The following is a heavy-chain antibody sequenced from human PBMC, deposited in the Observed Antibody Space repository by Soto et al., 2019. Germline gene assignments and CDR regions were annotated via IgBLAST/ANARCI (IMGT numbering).Heavy chain of an antibody. CDR3: ARDGDGYNY. V-gene: IGHV4-61*01. Sequence: QVQLQESGPGLVKPSETLSLTCTVSGGSVSSGSYYWSWIRPPPGKGLEWIGYIYSSGSTSYNPSLMRRVTISVDTSKNQFSLKLSSVTAADTAVYYCARDGDGYNYWGQGTLVTVSS. CDR2: IYSSGST. J-gene: IGHJ4*02. CDR1: GGSVSSGSYY. D-gene: IGHD5-12*01.